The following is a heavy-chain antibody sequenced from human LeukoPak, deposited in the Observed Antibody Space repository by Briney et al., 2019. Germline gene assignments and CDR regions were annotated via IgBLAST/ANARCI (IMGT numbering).Heavy chain of an antibody. CDR3: ARDGGSSTKEPTGGYYYYGMDV. D-gene: IGHD1-1*01. V-gene: IGHV3-53*01. CDR1: GFTVSRNY. CDR2: TYSDGST. Sequence: GGSLRLSCAASGFTVSRNYMSWVRQAPGKGLEWVSLTYSDGSTSYAESVKGRFTISRDNSKNTLSLQLNSLRAEDTAVYYCARDGGSSTKEPTGGYYYYGMDVWGQGTTVTVFS. J-gene: IGHJ6*02.